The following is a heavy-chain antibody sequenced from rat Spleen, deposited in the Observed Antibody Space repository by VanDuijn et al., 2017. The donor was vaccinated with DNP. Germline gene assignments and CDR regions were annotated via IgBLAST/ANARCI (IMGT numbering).Heavy chain of an antibody. D-gene: IGHD1-4*01. CDR3: ARYNNYPAVMDA. CDR2: ISYSGST. V-gene: IGHV3-1*01. J-gene: IGHJ4*01. Sequence: EVRLQESGPGLVKPSHSLSLTCSVTGFSITTNYWGWIRKFPGSKMEWMAYISYSGSTGFNPSLKSRISITRDTSQNQFFLQLNSVTTEDTATYYCARYNNYPAVMDAWGQGASVTVSS. CDR1: GFSITTNY.